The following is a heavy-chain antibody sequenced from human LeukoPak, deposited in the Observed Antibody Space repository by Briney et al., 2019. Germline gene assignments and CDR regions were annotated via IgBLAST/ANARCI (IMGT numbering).Heavy chain of an antibody. J-gene: IGHJ4*02. CDR3: ARELRYPNY. Sequence: GGSLRLSCAASGFTFSSYAMHWVRQAPGEGLEWVANIKQDGSEKYYVDSVKGRFTISRDNAKNSLYLQMNSLRAEDTAVYYCARELRYPNYWGQGTLVTVSS. CDR2: IKQDGSEK. CDR1: GFTFSSYA. D-gene: IGHD3-9*01. V-gene: IGHV3-7*01.